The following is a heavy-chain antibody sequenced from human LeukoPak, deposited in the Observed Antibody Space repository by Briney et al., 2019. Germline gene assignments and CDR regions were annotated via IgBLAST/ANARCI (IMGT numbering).Heavy chain of an antibody. D-gene: IGHD2/OR15-2a*01. J-gene: IGHJ3*02. V-gene: IGHV4-34*01. CDR3: ARGGFNMDAFDI. CDR1: GGSFSGYY. CDR2: INHSGST. Sequence: SETLSLTCAVCGGSFSGYYWSWIRQPPGKGLEWIGEINHSGSTNYNPSLKSRVTISVDTSKNQFSLKLSSVTAADTAVYYCARGGFNMDAFDIWGQGTMVTVSS.